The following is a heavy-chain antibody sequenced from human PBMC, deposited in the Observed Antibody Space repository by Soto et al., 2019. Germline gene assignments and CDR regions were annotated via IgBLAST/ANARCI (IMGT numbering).Heavy chain of an antibody. CDR3: DRGATVTQFDY. V-gene: IGHV4-61*01. D-gene: IGHD4-17*01. Sequence: PSETLSLTCTVSGVSVSSGSFYWAWIRQPPGKGLEWIGFGSYSGTTNYKPSLKSRVTISVDTSRSQISLKVSSLTAADTAVYYCDRGATVTQFDYWGRGPLVPVSS. J-gene: IGHJ4*01. CDR1: GVSVSSGSFY. CDR2: GSYSGTT.